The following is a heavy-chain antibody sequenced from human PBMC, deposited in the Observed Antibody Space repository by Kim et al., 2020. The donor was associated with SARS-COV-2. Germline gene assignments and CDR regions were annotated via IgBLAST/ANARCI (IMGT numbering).Heavy chain of an antibody. J-gene: IGHJ4*02. CDR3: ARLFDYVEYFDY. CDR1: GGSISSYY. CDR2: IYYSGST. V-gene: IGHV4-59*08. Sequence: SETLSLTCTVSGGSISSYYWSWIRQPPGKGLEWIGYIYYSGSTNYNPSLKSRVTISVDTSKNQFSLKLSSVTAADTAVYYCARLFDYVEYFDYWGQGTLVTVSS. D-gene: IGHD4-17*01.